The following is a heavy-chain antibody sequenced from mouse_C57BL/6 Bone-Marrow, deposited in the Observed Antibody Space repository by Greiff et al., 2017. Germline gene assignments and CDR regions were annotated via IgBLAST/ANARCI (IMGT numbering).Heavy chain of an antibody. CDR3: ARSKNWDSWFAY. J-gene: IGHJ3*01. CDR1: GYAFTNYL. CDR2: INPGSGGT. V-gene: IGHV1-54*01. D-gene: IGHD4-1*01. Sequence: VQLVESGAELVRPGTSVKVSCKASGYAFTNYLVEWVKQRPGQGLEWIGVINPGSGGTNYNEKLKGKATLTADKSSSTAYMQLSSLTSEDSAVYCCARSKNWDSWFAYWGQGTLVTVSA.